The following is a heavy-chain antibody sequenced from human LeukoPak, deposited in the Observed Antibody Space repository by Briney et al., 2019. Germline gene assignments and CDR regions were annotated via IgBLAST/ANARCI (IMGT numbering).Heavy chain of an antibody. CDR1: GGSISSSSYY. CDR2: IYYSGST. Sequence: NPSETLSLTCTVSGGSISSSSYYWGWIRQPPGKGLEWIGSIYYSGSTYYNPSLKSRVTISVDTSKNQFSLRLSSVTAADTAVYYCARVGSANMIALLQHWGQGTLVTVSS. V-gene: IGHV4-39*01. J-gene: IGHJ1*01. CDR3: ARVGSANMIALLQH. D-gene: IGHD3-16*01.